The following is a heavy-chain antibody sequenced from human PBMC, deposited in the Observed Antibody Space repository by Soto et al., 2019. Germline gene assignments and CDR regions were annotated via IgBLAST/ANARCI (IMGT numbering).Heavy chain of an antibody. CDR2: LSVTGGGT. J-gene: IGHJ4*02. CDR1: GVSFSSYD. CDR3: ANGMETTNSSKVCFGY. V-gene: IGHV3-23*01. Sequence: PGGTLSLTCAASGVSFSSYDRTWVRQAPGQGLEWVASLSVTGGGTYYADRVRGPFTMPRDNSKNSVALAMSGVYADDSAVYYRANGMETTNSSKVCFGYWGQGTLVTVSS. D-gene: IGHD2-8*01.